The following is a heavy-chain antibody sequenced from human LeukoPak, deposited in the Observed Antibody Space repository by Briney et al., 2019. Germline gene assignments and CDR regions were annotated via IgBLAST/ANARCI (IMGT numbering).Heavy chain of an antibody. CDR3: ARRSQENGLITANNWFDP. J-gene: IGHJ5*02. D-gene: IGHD3-16*01. CDR2: IYTSGST. Sequence: PSETLSLTCTVSGGSFSSYYWSWIRQPAGKGLAWIGRIYTSGSTNYNPSLKSRVTISVDTSKNQFSLKLTSVTAADSAVYYCARRSQENGLITANNWFDPWGQGTLVTVSS. V-gene: IGHV4-4*07. CDR1: GGSFSSYY.